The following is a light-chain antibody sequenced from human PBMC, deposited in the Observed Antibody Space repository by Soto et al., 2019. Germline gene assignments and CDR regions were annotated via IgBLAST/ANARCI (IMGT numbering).Light chain of an antibody. J-gene: IGKJ1*01. CDR2: AAS. CDR1: QSISTN. CDR3: YQYNNWPPWT. Sequence: EIVMTQSPATLSVSPGERVILSCRASQSISTNLAWYQYIPGQAPRLLIYAASTRATGIPARFSGSGSGTDFTLSITSLQSEDYAVYYCYQYNNWPPWTFGQGTKVEIK. V-gene: IGKV3-15*01.